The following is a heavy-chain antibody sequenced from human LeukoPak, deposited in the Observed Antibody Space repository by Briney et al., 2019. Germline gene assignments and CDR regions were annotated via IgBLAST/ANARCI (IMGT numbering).Heavy chain of an antibody. CDR3: ARAVAGTREFDY. V-gene: IGHV4-61*08. J-gene: IGHJ4*02. D-gene: IGHD6-19*01. CDR2: IYYSGST. CDR1: GGSISSGDYY. Sequence: SETLSLTCTVSGGSISSGDYYWSWIRQPPGKGLEWIGYIYYSGSTNYNPSLKSRVTISVDTSKNQFSLKLSSVTAADTAVYYCARAVAGTREFDYWGQGTLVTVSS.